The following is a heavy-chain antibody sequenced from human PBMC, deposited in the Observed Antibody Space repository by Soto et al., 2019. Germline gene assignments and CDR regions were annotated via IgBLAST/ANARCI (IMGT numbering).Heavy chain of an antibody. V-gene: IGHV3-30*18. Sequence: PGGSLRLSCAASGFIFNTYGMHWVRQAPGKGLEWVAVISYDGSNKYYADSVKGRFTISRDNSKNTLYLQMNSLRAEDTAVYYCAKVGWIQLWGDDYWGQGTLVTVSS. CDR1: GFIFNTYG. D-gene: IGHD5-18*01. CDR3: AKVGWIQLWGDDY. J-gene: IGHJ4*02. CDR2: ISYDGSNK.